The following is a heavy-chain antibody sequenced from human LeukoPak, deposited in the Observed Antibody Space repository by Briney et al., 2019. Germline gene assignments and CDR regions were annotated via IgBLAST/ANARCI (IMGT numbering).Heavy chain of an antibody. J-gene: IGHJ6*03. CDR1: GGSFSGYY. D-gene: IGHD1/OR15-1a*01. Sequence: SETLSLTCAVYGGSFSGYYWSWIRQPPGKGLEWTGEINHSGSTNYNPSLKSRVTISVDTSKNQFSLKLSSVTAADTAVYYCARGASSGITGTTGYYCMDVWGKGTTVTVSS. V-gene: IGHV4-34*01. CDR2: INHSGST. CDR3: ARGASSGITGTTGYYCMDV.